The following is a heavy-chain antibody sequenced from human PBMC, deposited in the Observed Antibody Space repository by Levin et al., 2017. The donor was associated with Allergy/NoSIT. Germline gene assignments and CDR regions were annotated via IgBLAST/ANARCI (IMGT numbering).Heavy chain of an antibody. V-gene: IGHV3-30*18. D-gene: IGHD3-16*01. J-gene: IGHJ4*02. CDR3: AKDWGTYGDYFSY. CDR1: GFTFSSYG. CDR2: ISYDGSNK. Sequence: PGGSLRLSCAASGFTFSSYGMHWVRQAPGKGLEWVAVISYDGSNKYYADSVKGRFTISRDNSKNTLYLQMNSLRAEDTAVYYCAKDWGTYGDYFSYWGQGTLVTVSS.